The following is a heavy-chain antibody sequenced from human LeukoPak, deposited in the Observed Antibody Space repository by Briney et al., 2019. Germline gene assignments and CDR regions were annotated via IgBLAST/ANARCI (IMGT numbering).Heavy chain of an antibody. Sequence: GGSLRLSCAASGSTFSGSAMSWVRQAPGKGLEWVSLISFSGGSTYYADSVKGRFTISRDNSKDTLYLQMNDLRAEDTAMYHCARDPTAYYDSSGYYLNTIDYWGQGTLVTVSS. CDR2: ISFSGGST. J-gene: IGHJ4*02. CDR1: GSTFSGSA. CDR3: ARDPTAYYDSSGYYLNTIDY. V-gene: IGHV3-23*01. D-gene: IGHD3-22*01.